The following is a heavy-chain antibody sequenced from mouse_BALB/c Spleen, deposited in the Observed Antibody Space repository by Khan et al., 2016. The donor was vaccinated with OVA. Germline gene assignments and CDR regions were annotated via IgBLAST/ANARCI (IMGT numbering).Heavy chain of an antibody. CDR2: ISSGGDYT. Sequence: EVKLVESGGDLVKPGGSLKFSCAASGFTFSSYSMSWVRQTPDKRLEWVATISSGGDYTYYSDNVKGRFTISRDNAKNTLYRQMSSLKSEDTAMYYCASHLTGSFAYWGQGTLVTVSA. CDR3: ASHLTGSFAY. J-gene: IGHJ3*01. V-gene: IGHV5-6*01. CDR1: GFTFSSYS. D-gene: IGHD4-1*01.